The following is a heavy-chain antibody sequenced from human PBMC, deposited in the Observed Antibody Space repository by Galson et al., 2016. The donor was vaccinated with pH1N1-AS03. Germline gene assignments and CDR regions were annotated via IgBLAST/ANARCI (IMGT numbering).Heavy chain of an antibody. D-gene: IGHD2-15*01. Sequence: SLRLSCAASGFTFSNYAVHWVRQAPGKGLEWVTILSHDGSNKYYADFVKGRFTISRDNSKNTLYLQMDSLRAEDTAVYYCTRAAVGGPFDAFDIWGQGTMVTVSS. CDR2: LSHDGSNK. V-gene: IGHV3-30-3*01. CDR1: GFTFSNYA. J-gene: IGHJ3*02. CDR3: TRAAVGGPFDAFDI.